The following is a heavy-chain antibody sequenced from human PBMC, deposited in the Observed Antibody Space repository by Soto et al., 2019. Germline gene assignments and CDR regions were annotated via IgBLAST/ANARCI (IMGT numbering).Heavy chain of an antibody. CDR2: ISSSSSTI. CDR3: AREDVLLWFGAQDWNYYYYMDV. V-gene: IGHV3-48*01. J-gene: IGHJ6*03. CDR1: GFTFSSYS. D-gene: IGHD3-10*01. Sequence: GGSLRLSCAASGFTFSSYSMNWVRQAPGKGLEWVSYISSSSSTIYYADSVKGRFTISRDNAKNSLYLQMNSLRAEDTAVYYCAREDVLLWFGAQDWNYYYYMDVWGKGTTVTVSS.